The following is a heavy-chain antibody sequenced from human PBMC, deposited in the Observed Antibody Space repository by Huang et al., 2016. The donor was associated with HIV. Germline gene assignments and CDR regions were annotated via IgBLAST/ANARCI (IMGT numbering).Heavy chain of an antibody. Sequence: QVQLVQSGAEVKKPGASVKVSCKASGYSFTTYALHWVRQAPGHGLEWMGWINPGNGNTNYYQKFQGRVTITRDTSASTVYMEVSSLTFEDTTVYYCAREFVIFGAPLWPAYWGQGTLISVSS. CDR2: INPGNGNT. CDR1: GYSFTTYA. D-gene: IGHD2-21*01. V-gene: IGHV1-3*01. J-gene: IGHJ4*02. CDR3: AREFVIFGAPLWPAY.